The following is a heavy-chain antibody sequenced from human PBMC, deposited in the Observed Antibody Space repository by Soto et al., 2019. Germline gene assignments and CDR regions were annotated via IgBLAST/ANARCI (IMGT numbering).Heavy chain of an antibody. Sequence: LSITLTVSGPSVSRGSYSWGLIRQPPGKALEWIGYIYYSGSTNYNPSLKSRVTRSVDTSKNQFSLKLSSVTAADTAVYYCARDRDYYDSSGYYWYYYGMDVWGQGTHVTVSS. V-gene: IGHV4-61*01. CDR3: ARDRDYYDSSGYYWYYYGMDV. CDR1: GPSVSRGSYS. CDR2: IYYSGST. D-gene: IGHD3-22*01. J-gene: IGHJ6*02.